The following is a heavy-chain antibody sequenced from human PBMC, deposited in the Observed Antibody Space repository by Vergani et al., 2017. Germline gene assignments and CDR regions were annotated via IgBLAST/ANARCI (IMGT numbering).Heavy chain of an antibody. CDR3: ARDAGYSYCYHYNYFDY. Sequence: QVQLVQSGAEVKKPGASVKVSCKASGYTFTSYDINWVRQATGQGLEGMGWMNPNSGNTGYAQKLQGRVTMTTDTYTSTAYMELRSLRSDDTAVYYCARDAGYSYCYHYNYFDYWGQGTLVTVSS. CDR2: MNPNSGNT. J-gene: IGHJ4*02. V-gene: IGHV1-8*01. D-gene: IGHD5-18*01. CDR1: GYTFTSYD.